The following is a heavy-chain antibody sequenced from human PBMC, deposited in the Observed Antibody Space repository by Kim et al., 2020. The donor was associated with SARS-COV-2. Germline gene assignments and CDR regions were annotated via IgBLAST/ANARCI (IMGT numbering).Heavy chain of an antibody. J-gene: IGHJ6*02. Sequence: GGSLRLSCAASGFTFSDYYMSWIRQAPGKGLEWVSHISSSGSTIYYADSVKGRFTISRDNAKNSLYLQMNSLRAEDTAVYYCARARAATFYYYGMDVWGQGTTVTVSS. D-gene: IGHD2-15*01. V-gene: IGHV3-11*01. CDR2: ISSSGSTI. CDR3: ARARAATFYYYGMDV. CDR1: GFTFSDYY.